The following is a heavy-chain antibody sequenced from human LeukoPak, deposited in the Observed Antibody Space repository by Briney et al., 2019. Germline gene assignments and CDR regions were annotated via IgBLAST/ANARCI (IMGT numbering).Heavy chain of an antibody. CDR2: IYYSGST. CDR3: ARAPSRIAVVQGVIDWFDP. V-gene: IGHV4-39*01. Sequence: SETLSLTCTVSGGSISSSSYYWGWIRQPPGKGLEWIGSIYYSGSTYYNPSLKSRVTISVDTSKNQFSLKLSSVTAADTAVYYCARAPSRIAVVQGVIDWFDPWGQGTLVTVSS. D-gene: IGHD3-10*01. CDR1: GGSISSSSYY. J-gene: IGHJ5*02.